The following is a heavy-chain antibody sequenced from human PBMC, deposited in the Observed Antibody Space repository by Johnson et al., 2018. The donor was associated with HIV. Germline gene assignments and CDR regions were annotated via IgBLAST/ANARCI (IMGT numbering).Heavy chain of an antibody. CDR3: ARGYYDSSCQGGGLDI. CDR2: IRYDGSNK. V-gene: IGHV3-33*01. D-gene: IGHD3-22*01. J-gene: IGHJ3*02. Sequence: QVQLVESGGGVVQPGRSLRLSCAASGFTFSNYGMNWVRQAPGKGLEWVAVIRYDGSNKYYAASVKGRFTISRDNSKNTLYLQMKSLRAEDTAVYYCARGYYDSSCQGGGLDIWGQGTMVTVSS. CDR1: GFTFSNYG.